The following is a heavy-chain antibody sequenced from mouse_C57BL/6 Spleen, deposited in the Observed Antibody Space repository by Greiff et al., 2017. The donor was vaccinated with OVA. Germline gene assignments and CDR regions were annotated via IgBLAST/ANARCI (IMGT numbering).Heavy chain of an antibody. CDR1: GYTFTSYW. D-gene: IGHD1-1*01. CDR3: ARYYGSRVYYFDY. V-gene: IGHV1-64*01. J-gene: IGHJ2*01. Sequence: QVQLQQPGAELVKPGASVKLSCKASGYTFTSYWMHWVKQRPGQGLEWIGMIHPKSGSTNYNEKFKSKATLTVDKSSSTAYMQLSSLTSEDSAVYYCARYYGSRVYYFDYWGQGTTLTVSS. CDR2: IHPKSGST.